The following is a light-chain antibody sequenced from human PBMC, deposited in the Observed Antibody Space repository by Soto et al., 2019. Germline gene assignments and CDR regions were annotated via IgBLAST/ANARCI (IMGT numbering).Light chain of an antibody. Sequence: QSVLTQPASVSGSPGQSITISCTGTSSDVGSYNLVSWYQQYPGKAPKLMIYEVTKRPSGVSNRFSGSKSGNTASLTVSGLQAEDEANYYCCSYAGTTPPWVFGGGTKVTVL. V-gene: IGLV2-23*02. CDR2: EVT. CDR3: CSYAGTTPPWV. CDR1: SSDVGSYNL. J-gene: IGLJ3*02.